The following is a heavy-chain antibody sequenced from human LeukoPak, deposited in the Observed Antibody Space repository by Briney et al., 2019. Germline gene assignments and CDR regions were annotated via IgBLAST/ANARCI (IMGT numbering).Heavy chain of an antibody. Sequence: ASVTVSCKASGGTFSSYAISWVRQAPGQGLEWMGGIIPIFGTANYAQKFQGRVTITTDEYTSTAYMELSSLRSEDTAVYYCARARRSRDGYTFLDYWGQGTLVTVSS. CDR3: ARARRSRDGYTFLDY. D-gene: IGHD5-24*01. J-gene: IGHJ4*02. CDR2: IIPIFGTA. V-gene: IGHV1-69*05. CDR1: GGTFSSYA.